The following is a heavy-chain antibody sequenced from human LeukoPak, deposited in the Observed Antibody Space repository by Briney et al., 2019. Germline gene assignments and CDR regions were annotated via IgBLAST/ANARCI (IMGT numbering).Heavy chain of an antibody. V-gene: IGHV3-30-3*01. Sequence: GGSLRLSCAASGFTFSSYAMHWVRQAPGKGLEWVAVISYDGSNKYYADSVKGRFTISRDNSKNTLYLQMNSLRAEDTAVHYCATTVTTTPDYWGQGTLVTVSS. CDR2: ISYDGSNK. J-gene: IGHJ4*02. CDR3: ATTVTTTPDY. CDR1: GFTFSSYA. D-gene: IGHD4-17*01.